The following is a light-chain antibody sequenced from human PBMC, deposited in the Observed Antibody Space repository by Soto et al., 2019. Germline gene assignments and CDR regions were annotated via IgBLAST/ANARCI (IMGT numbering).Light chain of an antibody. CDR2: GAS. CDR1: QDIRNY. V-gene: IGKV1-6*01. J-gene: IGKJ1*01. Sequence: IQVTQSPTSLSASVGDRVTITCRSSQDIRNYLGWYQQKPGKAPQLLIYGASSLQRGVSSRFSGSGFGTDFTLTISSLQPEDSATYYCLQDRSHFWTFGQGTKVDIK. CDR3: LQDRSHFWT.